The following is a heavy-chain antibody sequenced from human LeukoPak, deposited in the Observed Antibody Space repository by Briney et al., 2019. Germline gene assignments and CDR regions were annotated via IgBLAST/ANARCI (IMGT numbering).Heavy chain of an antibody. CDR3: ARANYDFPPYNWFDP. V-gene: IGHV1-18*01. CDR1: GYTFTSYG. CDR2: ISAYNGNT. D-gene: IGHD3-3*01. Sequence: ASVKVSCKASGYTFTSYGISWVRQAPGQGLEWMGWISAYNGNTNYAQKLQGRVTMTTDTSTSTAYMELRSLRSDDTAVYYCARANYDFPPYNWFDPWGQGTLVTVSS. J-gene: IGHJ5*02.